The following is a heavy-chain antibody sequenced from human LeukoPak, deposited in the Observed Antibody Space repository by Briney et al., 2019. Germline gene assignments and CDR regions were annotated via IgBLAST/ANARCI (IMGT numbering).Heavy chain of an antibody. CDR1: GGSISSYY. CDR3: AREGRQDYAYFDH. D-gene: IGHD4-17*01. CDR2: INYSGST. V-gene: IGHV4-59*01. Sequence: SETLSLTCTVSGGSISSYYWSWIRQPPGKGLEWIGYINYSGSTNYNPSLKSRVTMSVDTSKNQFSLKLSSVTAADTAMYYCAREGRQDYAYFDHWGQRSLVTVSS. J-gene: IGHJ4*02.